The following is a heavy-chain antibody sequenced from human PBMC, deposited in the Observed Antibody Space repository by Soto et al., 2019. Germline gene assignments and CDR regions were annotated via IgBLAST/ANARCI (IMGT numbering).Heavy chain of an antibody. CDR2: INPSGGST. V-gene: IGHV1-46*01. CDR3: ARDQDGSGKYYYYGMDV. D-gene: IGHD3-10*01. Sequence: ASVKVSCKASGYTFTSYYMHWVRQAPGQGLEWMGIINPSGGSTSYAQKFQGRVTMTRDTSTSTVYMELSSLRSEDTAVYYCARDQDGSGKYYYYGMDVWGQGTTVTVSS. CDR1: GYTFTSYY. J-gene: IGHJ6*02.